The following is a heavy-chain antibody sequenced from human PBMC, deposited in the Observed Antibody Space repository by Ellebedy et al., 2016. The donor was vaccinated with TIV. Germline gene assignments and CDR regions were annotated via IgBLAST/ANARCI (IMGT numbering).Heavy chain of an antibody. J-gene: IGHJ5*02. CDR3: ASGYCGGDCYSRGWWFDP. CDR1: GGTFSSYA. V-gene: IGHV1-69*13. D-gene: IGHD2-21*02. Sequence: ASVKVSXKASGGTFSSYAISWVRQAPGQGLEWMGGITPIFGTANYAQKFQGRVTITADESTSTAYMELSSLRSEDTAVYYCASGYCGGDCYSRGWWFDPWGQGTLVTVSS. CDR2: ITPIFGTA.